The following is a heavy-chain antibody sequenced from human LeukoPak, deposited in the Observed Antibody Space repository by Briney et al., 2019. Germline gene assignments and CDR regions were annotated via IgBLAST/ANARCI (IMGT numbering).Heavy chain of an antibody. CDR2: IHYTGAT. Sequence: SETLSLTCAVYGGSITGYYWSWIRQTPGRGLEWVGEIHYTGATSYNPSLKSRATISTDTSRNQFSLRLSSVTAADTAVYYCARGNILTGYCFDFWGQGALVTVSS. CDR1: GGSITGYY. V-gene: IGHV4-34*01. CDR3: ARGNILTGYCFDF. D-gene: IGHD3-9*01. J-gene: IGHJ4*02.